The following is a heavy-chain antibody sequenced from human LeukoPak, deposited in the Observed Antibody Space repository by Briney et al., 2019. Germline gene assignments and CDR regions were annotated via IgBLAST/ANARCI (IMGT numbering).Heavy chain of an antibody. CDR3: ARETMVRGTAFDI. Sequence: PGGSLRLSCAASGFTFSSYSMNWVRQAPGKGLEWVSYISSSSSTIYYADSVKGRFTISRDNAKNSLYLQMNSLRAEDTAVYYCARETMVRGTAFDIWGQGTMVTVSS. D-gene: IGHD3-10*01. V-gene: IGHV3-48*04. CDR1: GFTFSSYS. CDR2: ISSSSSTI. J-gene: IGHJ3*02.